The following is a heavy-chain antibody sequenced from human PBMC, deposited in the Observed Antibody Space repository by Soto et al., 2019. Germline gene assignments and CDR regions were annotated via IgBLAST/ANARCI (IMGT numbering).Heavy chain of an antibody. D-gene: IGHD4-17*01. Sequence: GSLRLSCAASGFTFSTYAMSWVRQVPGKGLEWVSTISDAAGSAYYVDSAKGRFTISRDNSKKTLYLQMNSLRAEDSAVYYCARPYGGKIGDAPDLWGQGTMVTVSS. CDR1: GFTFSTYA. CDR2: ISDAAGSA. V-gene: IGHV3-23*01. CDR3: ARPYGGKIGDAPDL. J-gene: IGHJ3*01.